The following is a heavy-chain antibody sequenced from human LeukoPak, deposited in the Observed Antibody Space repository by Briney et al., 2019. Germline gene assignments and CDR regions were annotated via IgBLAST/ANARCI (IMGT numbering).Heavy chain of an antibody. D-gene: IGHD3-16*01. V-gene: IGHV3-30*18. J-gene: IGHJ3*02. CDR1: GFTFSSYG. CDR3: AKGAPITYYDYVWGRTDAFDI. Sequence: GRSLRLSCAASGFTFSSYGMHWVRQAPGKGLEWVGVISYDGSNKYYADSVKGRFTISRDNSKNTLYLQMNSLRAEDTAVYYCAKGAPITYYDYVWGRTDAFDIWGQGTMVTVSS. CDR2: ISYDGSNK.